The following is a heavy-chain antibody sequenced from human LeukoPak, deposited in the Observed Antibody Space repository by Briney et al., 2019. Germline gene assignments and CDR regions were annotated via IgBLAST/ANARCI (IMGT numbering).Heavy chain of an antibody. J-gene: IGHJ3*01. CDR1: VVSINGYY. CDR3: IRQFLVGSTFLAFVL. Sequence: SETLSLTCSVSVVSINGYYWSWLRQSAGNRLEWIGHVNSSGNTNYNPSLESRVTISVDTSKNQFSLKLTSVTAANTAVYFCIRQFLVGSTFLAFVLWGEGKSVTVSP. CDR2: VNSSGNT. D-gene: IGHD1-26*01. V-gene: IGHV4-4*07.